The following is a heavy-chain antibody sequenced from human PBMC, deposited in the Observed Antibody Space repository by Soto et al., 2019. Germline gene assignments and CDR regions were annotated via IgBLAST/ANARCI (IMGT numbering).Heavy chain of an antibody. J-gene: IGHJ5*02. CDR2: IYYSGST. CDR1: GGSISSGGYY. D-gene: IGHD3-9*01. CDR3: ARERKSELPEYDSLTGSRAGDNWFDP. V-gene: IGHV4-31*03. Sequence: QVQLQESGPGLVKPSQTLSLTCTVSGGSISSGGYYWSWIRQHPGKGLEWIGYIYYSGSTYYNPSLKSRVTISVDTSKHQFSLKLSSVTAADTAVYYCARERKSELPEYDSLTGSRAGDNWFDPWGQGTLVTVSS.